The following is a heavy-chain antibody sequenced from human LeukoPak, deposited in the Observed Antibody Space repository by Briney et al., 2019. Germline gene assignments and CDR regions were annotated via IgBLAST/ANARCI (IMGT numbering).Heavy chain of an antibody. Sequence: SQTLSLTCALSGGSVSSNSAAWNWIRQSPSGGLEWLGRTYYRSKWYYDYAVSVTSRITINPDTSKNQFSLHLNSVTPEDTAVYYCAREGSSSFDYWGQGTLVTVSS. CDR3: AREGSSSFDY. J-gene: IGHJ4*02. CDR1: GGSVSSNSAA. CDR2: TYYRSKWYY. V-gene: IGHV6-1*01. D-gene: IGHD3-10*01.